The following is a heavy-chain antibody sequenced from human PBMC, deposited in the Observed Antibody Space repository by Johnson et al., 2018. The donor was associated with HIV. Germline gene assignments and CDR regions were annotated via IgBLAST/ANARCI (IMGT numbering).Heavy chain of an antibody. CDR2: ITLNGGSR. CDR3: ARTLVRGGDI. Sequence: VQLVESGGGVVRPGGSLRLSWEASGFIFDDYGMSWVRQAPGKGLEWVSGITLNGGSRGYADSGKGRFTISSDNATNSLYLQMNSLRAEDTALYYCARTLVRGGDIWGQGTMVTVSS. D-gene: IGHD6-6*01. J-gene: IGHJ3*02. V-gene: IGHV3-20*04. CDR1: GFIFDDYG.